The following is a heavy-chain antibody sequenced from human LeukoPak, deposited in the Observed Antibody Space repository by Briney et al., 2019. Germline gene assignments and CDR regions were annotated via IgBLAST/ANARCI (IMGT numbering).Heavy chain of an antibody. CDR1: GGTFSSYT. D-gene: IGHD4-17*01. V-gene: IGHV1-69*02. Sequence: SVKVSCKASGGTFSSYTISWVRQAPGQGLEWMGRIIPILGIANYAQKFQGRVTITADRSTSTAYMELSSLRSEDTAVYYCARGYGDVSFDYWGQGTLVTVSS. CDR3: ARGYGDVSFDY. CDR2: IIPILGIA. J-gene: IGHJ4*02.